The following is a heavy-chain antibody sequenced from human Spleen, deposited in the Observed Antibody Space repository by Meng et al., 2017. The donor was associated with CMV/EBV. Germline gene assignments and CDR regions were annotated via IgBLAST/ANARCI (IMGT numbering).Heavy chain of an antibody. CDR2: IYYSGST. CDR1: SISSGDYY. J-gene: IGHJ4*02. CDR3: ARRWSLGSGWYGGHFDY. V-gene: IGHV4-30-4*08. D-gene: IGHD6-19*01. Sequence: SISSGDYYWSWIRQPTGKGLEWIGYIYYSGSTYYNPSLKSRVTISVDTSKNQFSLKLSSVTAADTAVYYCARRWSLGSGWYGGHFDYWGQGTLVTVSS.